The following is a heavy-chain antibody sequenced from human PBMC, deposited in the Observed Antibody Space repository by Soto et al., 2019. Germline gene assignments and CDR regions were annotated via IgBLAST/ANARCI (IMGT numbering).Heavy chain of an antibody. V-gene: IGHV3-11*01. CDR3: ARAYSDAFDI. CDR2: ISSSGTGI. Sequence: QVQLVESGGGLVKPGGSLRLSCAASGFTFSDYYMTWIRQAPGKGLDWVAYISSSGTGIYYADSVKGRFTISRDNAKNSLYLQLSSLRAEVTAVVYCARAYSDAFDIWDQGTMVTVSS. J-gene: IGHJ3*02. D-gene: IGHD2-15*01. CDR1: GFTFSDYY.